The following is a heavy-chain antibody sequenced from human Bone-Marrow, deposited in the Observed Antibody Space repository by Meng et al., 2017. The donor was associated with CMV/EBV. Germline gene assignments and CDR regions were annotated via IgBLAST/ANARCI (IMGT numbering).Heavy chain of an antibody. CDR3: ARASGPAIYQLLSIY. CDR1: GYTFSNYG. J-gene: IGHJ4*02. D-gene: IGHD2-2*01. V-gene: IGHV1-18*01. CDR2: ISAYNGNT. Sequence: ASVKVSCKGAGYTFSNYGIIWVRQAPGQGLEWMGWISAYNGNTKSAREFQGRVTMTTDTSTSTAYMEVKSLRSDDTAVYYCARASGPAIYQLLSIYWGQGTLVTVSS.